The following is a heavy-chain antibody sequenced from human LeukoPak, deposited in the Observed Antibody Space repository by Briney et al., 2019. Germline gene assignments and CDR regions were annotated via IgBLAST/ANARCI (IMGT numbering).Heavy chain of an antibody. CDR3: ARDWGAYYHFFDY. D-gene: IGHD3-22*01. V-gene: IGHV3-7*01. J-gene: IGHJ4*02. CDR2: IKQDGSEK. CDR1: GFSMSVYW. Sequence: GGSLRLSCEASGFSMSVYWMSWVRQAPGKGLEWVGNIKQDGSEKNYVDSVKGRFTISRDNAKKSLYLQMDSLRAEDAAVYYCARDWGAYYHFFDYWGQGTLVTVSS.